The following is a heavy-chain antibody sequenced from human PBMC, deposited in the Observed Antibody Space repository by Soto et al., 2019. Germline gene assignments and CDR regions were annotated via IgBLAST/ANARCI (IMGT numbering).Heavy chain of an antibody. CDR3: ARDGFGTYSYGFVAYYGMDV. CDR1: GFTFRSYS. J-gene: IGHJ6*02. V-gene: IGHV3-48*02. D-gene: IGHD5-18*01. CDR2: ISSSSSTI. Sequence: GGSLRLSCAGSGFTFRSYSMNWVRQAPGEGLEWVSYISSSSSTIYYADSVKGRFTISRDNAKNSLYLQMNSLRDEDTAVYYCARDGFGTYSYGFVAYYGMDVWGQGTTVTVSS.